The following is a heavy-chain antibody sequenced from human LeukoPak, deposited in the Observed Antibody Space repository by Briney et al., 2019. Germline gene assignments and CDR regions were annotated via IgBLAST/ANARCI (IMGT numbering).Heavy chain of an antibody. J-gene: IGHJ4*02. CDR1: GGSISSGGYY. V-gene: IGHV4-31*03. D-gene: IGHD3-10*01. CDR3: ARGDASYPIIFDY. Sequence: SETLSLTCTVSGGSISSGGYYWSWIRQHPGKGLEWIGYIYYSGSTYYNPSLKSRVTISVDTSKNQFSLKLSSVTAADTAVYYCARGDASYPIIFDYWGQGTLVTVSS. CDR2: IYYSGST.